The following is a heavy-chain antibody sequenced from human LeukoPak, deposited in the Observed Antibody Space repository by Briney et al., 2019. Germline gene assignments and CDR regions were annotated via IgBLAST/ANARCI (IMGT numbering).Heavy chain of an antibody. CDR1: GFTFDDYA. J-gene: IGHJ4*02. Sequence: GGSLRLSCAASGFTFDDYAMHWVRQAPGKGLEWVSVIYSGGSTYYADSVKGRFTISRDNSKNTLYLQMNSLRAEDTAVYYCARVAVAAAALYFDYWGQGTLVTVSS. D-gene: IGHD6-13*01. CDR3: ARVAVAAAALYFDY. CDR2: IYSGGST. V-gene: IGHV3-53*01.